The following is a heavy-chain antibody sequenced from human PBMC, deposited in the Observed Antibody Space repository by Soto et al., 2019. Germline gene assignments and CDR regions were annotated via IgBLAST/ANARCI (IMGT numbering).Heavy chain of an antibody. CDR3: GRVVEGATRHTDFDS. CDR2: VYYSGGA. Sequence: SETLSLTCAVSGVSIHNSHSFWGWIRQPPGKGLEFIGSVYYSGGANYNPSLKSRVTVSIDTSNNQFSLRVNSVTAADTAVYYCGRVVEGATRHTDFDSWGQGSLVTVAS. D-gene: IGHD2-15*01. CDR1: GVSIHNSHSF. J-gene: IGHJ5*01. V-gene: IGHV4-39*01.